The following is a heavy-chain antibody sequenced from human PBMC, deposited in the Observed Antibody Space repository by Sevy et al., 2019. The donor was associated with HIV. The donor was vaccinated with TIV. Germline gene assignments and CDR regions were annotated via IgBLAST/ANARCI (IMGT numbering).Heavy chain of an antibody. CDR2: ISSSHHAI. V-gene: IGHV3-11*01. J-gene: IGHJ4*02. CDR1: GFTFSDYY. D-gene: IGHD5-18*01. Sequence: GGSLRLSCAASGFTFSDYYMSWIRQAPGKGLEWFSSISSSHHAIKYADSVKGRFAISRDNAKKSLYLQMNSLRAEDTAVYFCVVRPYSSTYSWSYYFDYWGLGTLVTVSS. CDR3: VVRPYSSTYSWSYYFDY.